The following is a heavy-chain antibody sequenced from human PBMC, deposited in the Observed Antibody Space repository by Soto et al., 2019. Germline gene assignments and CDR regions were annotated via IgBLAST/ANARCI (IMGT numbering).Heavy chain of an antibody. D-gene: IGHD6-13*01. J-gene: IGHJ4*02. CDR2: ISPRSGGT. V-gene: IGHV1-2*02. CDR3: ASGASRWYPYFFDS. Sequence: GASVKVSCKASGYSFIDYYIHWVRQAPGQGLEWMGWISPRSGGTNYAQKFRGRVTITSDTSINTAYMELTSLSSDDTAVYFCASGASRWYPYFFDSWAQGTLVTV. CDR1: GYSFIDYY.